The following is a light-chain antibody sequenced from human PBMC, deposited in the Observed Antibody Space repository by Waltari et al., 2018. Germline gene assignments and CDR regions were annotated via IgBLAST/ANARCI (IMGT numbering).Light chain of an antibody. V-gene: IGLV2-14*01. CDR3: CSYTTSSAWV. Sequence: QSALTQPASVSGSPGQSITISCTGTSSDVGVYNYVSWYQQNPGKAPKLMIYGVTKRPSGVSDRFSGSKSGNTASLTISGLQAEDEADYYCCSYTTSSAWVFGGGTKLTVL. CDR1: SSDVGVYNY. J-gene: IGLJ3*02. CDR2: GVT.